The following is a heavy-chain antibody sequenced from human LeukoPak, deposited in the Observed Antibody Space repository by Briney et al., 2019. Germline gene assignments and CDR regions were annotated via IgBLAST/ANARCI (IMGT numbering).Heavy chain of an antibody. CDR2: IYSGGST. D-gene: IGHD4/OR15-4a*01. V-gene: IGHV3-66*04. J-gene: IGHJ3*02. Sequence: GGSLRLSCAASGFTVSSNYMSWVRQAPGKGLEWVSVIYSGGSTYYADSVKGRFTISRDNSKNTLYLQMNSLRAEDTAVYYCAKRANSDAFDIWGQGTMVTVSS. CDR3: AKRANSDAFDI. CDR1: GFTVSSNY.